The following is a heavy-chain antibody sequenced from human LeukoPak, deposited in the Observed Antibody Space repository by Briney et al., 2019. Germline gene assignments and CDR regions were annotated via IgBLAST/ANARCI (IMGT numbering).Heavy chain of an antibody. D-gene: IGHD5-18*01. V-gene: IGHV4-30-4*01. Sequence: SETLSLTCTVSGGSISSYYWSWIRQPPGKGLEWIGYIYYSGSTYYNPSLKSRVTISVDTSKNQFSLKLSSVTAADTAVYYCARVVDTGEFDYWGQGTLVTVSS. CDR1: GGSISSYY. CDR2: IYYSGST. CDR3: ARVVDTGEFDY. J-gene: IGHJ4*02.